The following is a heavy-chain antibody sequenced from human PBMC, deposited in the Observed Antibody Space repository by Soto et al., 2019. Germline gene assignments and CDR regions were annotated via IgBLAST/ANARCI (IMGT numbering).Heavy chain of an antibody. D-gene: IGHD5-18*01. V-gene: IGHV4-30-4*01. CDR3: AREFTAMVMEVDY. CDR2: IYYSGST. Sequence: TSETLSLTCTVSGGSISSGDYYWSWIRQPPGKGLEWIGYIYYSGSTYYNPSLKSRVTISVDTSKNQFSLKLSSVTAADTAVYYCAREFTAMVMEVDYWGQGTLVTVSS. J-gene: IGHJ4*02. CDR1: GGSISSGDYY.